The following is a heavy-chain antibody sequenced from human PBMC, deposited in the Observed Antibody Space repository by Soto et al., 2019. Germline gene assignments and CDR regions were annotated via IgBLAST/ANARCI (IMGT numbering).Heavy chain of an antibody. J-gene: IGHJ4*02. CDR3: PTEYSSSSTFDY. Sequence: ASVRVSCDASGYTFTGYDMHWVRKAPGQGLEWMGWINPNSGGTNCAQKFHGWLTMTRDTYTSTAYMELSRLKSDETAVYYCPTEYSSSSTFDYWGQGTLVTVSS. V-gene: IGHV1-2*04. D-gene: IGHD6-6*01. CDR1: GYTFTGYD. CDR2: INPNSGGT.